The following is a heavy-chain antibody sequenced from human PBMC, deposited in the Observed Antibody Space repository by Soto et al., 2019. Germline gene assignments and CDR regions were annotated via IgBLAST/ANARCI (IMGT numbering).Heavy chain of an antibody. V-gene: IGHV3-30-3*01. CDR3: ARGVCSGGSCYSNYFDY. J-gene: IGHJ4*02. Sequence: QVQLVESGGGVVQPGRSLRLSCAASGFTFSSYAMHWVRQAPGKGLEWVAVISYDGSNKYYADSVKGRFTISRDNSKNTLYLQMNSLRAEDTAVYYCARGVCSGGSCYSNYFDYWGQGTLVTVPS. CDR1: GFTFSSYA. D-gene: IGHD2-15*01. CDR2: ISYDGSNK.